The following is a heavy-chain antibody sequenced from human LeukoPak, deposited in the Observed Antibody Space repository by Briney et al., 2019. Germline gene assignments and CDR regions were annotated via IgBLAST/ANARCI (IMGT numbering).Heavy chain of an antibody. CDR2: IVGSDGST. CDR3: AKLEGHSSGCVDN. Sequence: PGGSLRLSCAASGFTFSSHGMTWVRQAPGKGLEWVSGIVGSDGSTYYADSVKGRFTSSRDNSKNTLYLQMSSLRAEDTAVYYCAKLEGHSSGCVDNWGQGTLVTVSS. J-gene: IGHJ4*02. V-gene: IGHV3-23*01. CDR1: GFTFSSHG. D-gene: IGHD6-19*01.